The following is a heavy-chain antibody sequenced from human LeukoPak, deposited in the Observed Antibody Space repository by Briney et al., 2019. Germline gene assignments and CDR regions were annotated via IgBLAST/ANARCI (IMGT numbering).Heavy chain of an antibody. Sequence: GRSMSLSWAASGFTLTEYAIHWVRQAPGKGLEWVAVVSSDGINKYYADSVKGRFTISRDNSKNTLYLQMNSLRPEDTAVYYCAREKDYGDDIDFWGQGTLVTVSS. CDR1: GFTLTEYA. CDR2: VSSDGINK. D-gene: IGHD4-17*01. CDR3: AREKDYGDDIDF. V-gene: IGHV3-30-3*01. J-gene: IGHJ4*02.